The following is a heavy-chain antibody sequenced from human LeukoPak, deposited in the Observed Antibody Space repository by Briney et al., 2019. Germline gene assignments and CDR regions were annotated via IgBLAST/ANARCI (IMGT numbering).Heavy chain of an antibody. V-gene: IGHV3-30*18. J-gene: IGHJ6*02. CDR1: RFPFSSYG. D-gene: IGHD2-21*02. Sequence: PGGSLRLSCAASRFPFSSYGMNWVRQAPGKGLEWVAVISYDGGYQYYADSVKGRFIISRDNSENTVYLQLISLRAEDTAVYYCAKDRRLMSPHYGMDVWGQGTTVIVSS. CDR2: ISYDGGYQ. CDR3: AKDRRLMSPHYGMDV.